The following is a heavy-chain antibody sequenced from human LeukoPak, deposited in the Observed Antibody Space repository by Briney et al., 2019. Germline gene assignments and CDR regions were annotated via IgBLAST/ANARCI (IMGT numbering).Heavy chain of an antibody. CDR1: GFTFRKAR. Sequence: KPGGSLRLCCAGSGFTFRKARMSWVRQAPGKGLEWGGRMKSKTDGGTTDYAAPVKGRFTISRDDSKNTLYLQMISLKTEDTAVYYCTADRDSASCYAADGPQWCQGTLVTVSS. V-gene: IGHV3-15*01. CDR3: TADRDSASCYAADGPQ. D-gene: IGHD2-2*01. J-gene: IGHJ4*02. CDR2: MKSKTDGGTT.